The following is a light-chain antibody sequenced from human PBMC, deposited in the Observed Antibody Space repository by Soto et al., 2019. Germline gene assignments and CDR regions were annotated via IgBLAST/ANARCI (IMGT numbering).Light chain of an antibody. CDR1: SSDVGGYNY. V-gene: IGLV2-14*01. J-gene: IGLJ2*01. CDR2: EVN. Sequence: QSALTQPASVSGSPGQSIAISCTGTSSDVGGYNYVSWYQQHPGKAPKLIIYEVNNRPSGVSNRFSGSKSGDTASLTISGLQAEDEADYYCASYTSGSTRIFGGGTQLTVL. CDR3: ASYTSGSTRI.